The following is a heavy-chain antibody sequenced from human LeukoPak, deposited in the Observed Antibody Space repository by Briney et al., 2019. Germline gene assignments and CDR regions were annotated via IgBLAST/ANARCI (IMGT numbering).Heavy chain of an antibody. CDR3: AKGIRDFSWLPTFDW. CDR1: GFTFSTYG. D-gene: IGHD3-9*01. CDR2: TSFDGSNR. Sequence: GGSLRLSCAASGFTFSTYGMHWVRQAPGKGLEWVAVTSFDGSNRYYADSVQGRFTISRDNFKTTLFLQMNSLRAEDTAVYYCAKGIRDFSWLPTFDWWGQGILVTVSS. J-gene: IGHJ4*02. V-gene: IGHV3-30*18.